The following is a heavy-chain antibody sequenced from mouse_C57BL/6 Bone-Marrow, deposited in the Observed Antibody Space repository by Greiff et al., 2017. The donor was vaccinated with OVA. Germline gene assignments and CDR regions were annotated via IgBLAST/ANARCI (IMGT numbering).Heavy chain of an antibody. J-gene: IGHJ2*01. CDR2: INPNNGGT. CDR3: ARWGPPGFDY. Sequence: EVQLQQSGPELVKPGASVKISCKASGYTFTDYYMNWVKQSHGKSLEWIGDINPNNGGTSYNQKFKGKATLTVDKSSSTAYMELRSLTSEDSAVYYCARWGPPGFDYWGQGTTLTVSS. V-gene: IGHV1-26*01. CDR1: GYTFTDYY. D-gene: IGHD3-3*01.